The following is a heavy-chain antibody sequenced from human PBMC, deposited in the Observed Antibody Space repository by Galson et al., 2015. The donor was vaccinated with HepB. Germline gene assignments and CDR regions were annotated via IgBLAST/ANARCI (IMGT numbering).Heavy chain of an antibody. CDR2: IKSEIDGGTT. D-gene: IGHD3-10*01. Sequence: SLRLSCAAYGFTFSNAWMSWVRQAPGKGLEWVGRIKSEIDGGTTDYIADVEGRFTISRDDSRDTLFLQMNSLKTEDTAVYYCTTHSGSSIKYWGRGTLVTVSS. V-gene: IGHV3-15*01. CDR3: TTHSGSSIKY. J-gene: IGHJ4*01. CDR1: GFTFSNAW.